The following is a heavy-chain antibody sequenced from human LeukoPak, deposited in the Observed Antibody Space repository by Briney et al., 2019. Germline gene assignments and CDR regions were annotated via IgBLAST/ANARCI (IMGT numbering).Heavy chain of an antibody. J-gene: IGHJ2*01. Sequence: SETLSLTCTVSGGAISSYSWSWIRQPPGKGLEWIGYIYYSGSIKYNPSLKSRVTISVDTSENRFSLKLSSVTAADTAVYYCARGNWYLDVWGRGSLVIVSS. CDR1: GGAISSYS. CDR2: IYYSGSI. V-gene: IGHV4-59*01. CDR3: ARGNWYLDV.